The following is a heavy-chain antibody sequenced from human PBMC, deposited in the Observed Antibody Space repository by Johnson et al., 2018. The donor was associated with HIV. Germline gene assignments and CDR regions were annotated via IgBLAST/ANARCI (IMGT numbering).Heavy chain of an antibody. J-gene: IGHJ3*02. Sequence: VQLVESGGGVVQPGRSLRLSCAASGFTVSSNYMNWVRQAPGKGLEWVSVLYSGGSTYYADFVKDRFIISRDNSKNTLYLQMNSLRAEDTAVYYCARDFNSGSPDGAFDIWGQGTMVTVSS. D-gene: IGHD4-23*01. CDR2: LYSGGST. CDR3: ARDFNSGSPDGAFDI. CDR1: GFTVSSNY. V-gene: IGHV3-66*01.